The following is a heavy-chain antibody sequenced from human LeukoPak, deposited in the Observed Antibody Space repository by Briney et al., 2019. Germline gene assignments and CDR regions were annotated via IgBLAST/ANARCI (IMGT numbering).Heavy chain of an antibody. J-gene: IGHJ6*02. CDR3: ARAKTHIVVVTPWYYYGMDV. D-gene: IGHD2-21*02. CDR1: GGSISSYY. CDR2: IYYSGST. V-gene: IGHV4-59*01. Sequence: PSETLSLTCTVSGGSISSYYWSWIRQPPGKGLEWIGYIYYSGSTNYNPSLKSRVTISVDTSKNQFSLKLSSVTAADTAVYYCARAKTHIVVVTPWYYYGMDVWGQGTTVTVSS.